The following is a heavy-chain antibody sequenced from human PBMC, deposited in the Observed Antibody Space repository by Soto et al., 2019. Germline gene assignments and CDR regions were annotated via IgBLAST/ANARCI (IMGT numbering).Heavy chain of an antibody. CDR1: GGSISSGNYY. V-gene: IGHV4-31*03. CDR3: ARVSMWMCGGDCYHLDY. D-gene: IGHD2-21*02. J-gene: IGHJ4*02. Sequence: QVQLQESGPGLVKPSQTLSLTCTVSGGSISSGNYYWSWIRQLPGKGLEWLGYIYYSGSTYYNPSLKSRVTISVDTSNNQFSLKLSSVTAADTAVYYCARVSMWMCGGDCYHLDYWGQGTLVTVSS. CDR2: IYYSGST.